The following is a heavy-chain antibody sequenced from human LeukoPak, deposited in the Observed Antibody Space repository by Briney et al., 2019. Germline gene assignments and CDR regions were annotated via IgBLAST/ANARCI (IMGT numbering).Heavy chain of an antibody. J-gene: IGHJ5*02. D-gene: IGHD3-3*01. Sequence: PSETLSPTCAVSGYSISSGYHWGWIRPPPGKGLEWIGSIYHSGSTYYSPSLKSRVTISLDTSKNQFSLKLSSVTAADTAVYYCARGITIFGVIIIANWFDPWGQGTLVTVSS. CDR1: GYSISSGYH. CDR3: ARGITIFGVIIIANWFDP. V-gene: IGHV4-38-2*01. CDR2: IYHSGST.